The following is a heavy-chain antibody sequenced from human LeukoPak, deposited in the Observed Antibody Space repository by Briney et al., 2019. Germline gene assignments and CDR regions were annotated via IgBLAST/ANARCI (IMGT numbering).Heavy chain of an antibody. J-gene: IGHJ4*02. V-gene: IGHV4-34*01. CDR2: IYHSGST. CDR1: GKSFSDYS. Sequence: SETLSLTCAVYGKSFSDYSWIWVRQPPGKGLEWIGEIYHSGSTNYNPSLKSRVTISVDKSKNQFSLKLSSVTAADTAVYYCARVDLGYYIDYWGQGTLVTVSS. CDR3: ARVDLGYYIDY. D-gene: IGHD1-26*01.